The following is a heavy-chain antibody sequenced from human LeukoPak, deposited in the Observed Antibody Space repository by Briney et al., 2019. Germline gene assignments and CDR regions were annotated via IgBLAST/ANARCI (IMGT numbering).Heavy chain of an antibody. CDR3: TTDPSNSWYYYYGMDV. CDR1: GFTFSNAW. CDR2: IKSKTDGGTT. Sequence: GGSLRLFCAASGFTFSNAWMSWVRQAPGKGLEWVGRIKSKTDGGTTDYAAPVKGRFTISRDDSKNTLYLQMNSLKTEDTAVYYCTTDPSNSWYYYYGMDVWGQGTTVTVSS. V-gene: IGHV3-15*01. J-gene: IGHJ6*02. D-gene: IGHD4-23*01.